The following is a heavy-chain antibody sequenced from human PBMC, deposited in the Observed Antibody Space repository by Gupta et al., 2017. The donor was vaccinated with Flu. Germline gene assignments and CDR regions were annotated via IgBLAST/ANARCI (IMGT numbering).Heavy chain of an antibody. CDR1: GFTLRNYA. V-gene: IGHV3-23*01. CDR3: AKSPAGYWRGGSCYYGAYYYYVREV. CDR2: ISGGST. D-gene: IGHD2-15*01. J-gene: IGHJ6*02. Sequence: EVQLLESGGGLVQPGGSLRLSCAASGFTLRNYAMSWVRQAPGKGLEWVSGISGGSTYYAESVKGRCTISGDNSKNTLYLQRNRLRGEDTARYSWAKSPAGYWRGGSCYYGAYYYYVREVWGQGTKGTVS.